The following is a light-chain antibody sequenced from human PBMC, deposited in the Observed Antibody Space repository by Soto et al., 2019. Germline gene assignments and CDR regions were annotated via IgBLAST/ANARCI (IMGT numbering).Light chain of an antibody. V-gene: IGLV2-8*01. CDR1: SSDVGGYYR. Sequence: QSVLTQPPSASGSPGQSVTISCTGSSSDVGGYYRVSWFQQHPGKAPKLIIYGVTDRISGVPYRFSGSKSGNTASLTVSGLQAEDEDDYFGASDGGRDDMIFGGGTKLTVL. J-gene: IGLJ2*01. CDR3: ASDGGRDDMI. CDR2: GVT.